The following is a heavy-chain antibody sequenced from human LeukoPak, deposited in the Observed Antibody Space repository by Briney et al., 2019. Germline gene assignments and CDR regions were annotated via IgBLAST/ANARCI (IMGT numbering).Heavy chain of an antibody. J-gene: IGHJ4*02. D-gene: IGHD6-13*01. CDR1: GFTFSSYG. V-gene: IGHV3-30*02. CDR2: IRYDGGNK. CDR3: AKDRGAAAGY. Sequence: GGSLRLSCAASGFTFSSYGMHWVRQAPGKGLEWVAFIRYDGGNKYYADSVKGRFTISRDNSKNTLYLQMNSLRAEDTAVYYCAKDRGAAAGYWGQGTLVTVSS.